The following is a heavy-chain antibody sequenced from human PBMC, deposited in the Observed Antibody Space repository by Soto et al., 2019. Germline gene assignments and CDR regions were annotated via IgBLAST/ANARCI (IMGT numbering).Heavy chain of an antibody. V-gene: IGHV4-34*01. Sequence: SETLSLTCAVYGGSFSGYYWSWIRQPPGKGLEWIGEINHSGSTNYNPSLKSRVTISVDTSKNQFSLKLSSVTAADTAVYYCARGGGVVVPAAIQRYSHYGMDVWGQGTTVTVSS. CDR3: ARGGGVVVPAAIQRYSHYGMDV. J-gene: IGHJ6*02. CDR1: GGSFSGYY. D-gene: IGHD2-2*02. CDR2: INHSGST.